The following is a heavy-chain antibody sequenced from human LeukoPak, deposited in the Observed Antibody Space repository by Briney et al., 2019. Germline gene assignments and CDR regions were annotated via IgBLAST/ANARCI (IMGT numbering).Heavy chain of an antibody. CDR2: IYYSGST. D-gene: IGHD3-9*01. J-gene: IGHJ5*02. CDR3: AKHDTPTYYDILTGYRSAASYWFDP. CDR1: GGSMSSYY. V-gene: IGHV4-59*01. Sequence: PSETLSLTCTVSGGSMSSYYWSWIRQPPGKGLEWIGYIYYSGSTNYNPSLKSRVTISVDTSKNQFSLKLSSVTAADTAVYYCAKHDTPTYYDILTGYRSAASYWFDPWGQGTLVTVSS.